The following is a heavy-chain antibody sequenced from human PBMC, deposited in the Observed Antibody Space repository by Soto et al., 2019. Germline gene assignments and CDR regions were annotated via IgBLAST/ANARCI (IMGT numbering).Heavy chain of an antibody. CDR2: IYSGGST. V-gene: IGHV3-66*01. CDR1: GFTVSSNY. CDR3: ARGQDSGSYY. J-gene: IGHJ4*02. Sequence: GESLKISCAASGFTVSSNYMSWVRQAPGKGLEWVSVIYSGGSTYYADSVKGRFTISRDNSKNTLYLQMNSLRAEDTAVYYCARGQDSGSYYWGQGTLVTVSS. D-gene: IGHD1-26*01.